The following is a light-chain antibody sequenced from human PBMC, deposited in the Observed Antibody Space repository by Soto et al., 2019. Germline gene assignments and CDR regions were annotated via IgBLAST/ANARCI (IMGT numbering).Light chain of an antibody. J-gene: IGKJ2*02. Sequence: DIKMTQSPSSLSASVGDRVSLTCRASQSISGYLNWYQQKPGRAPNLLIYTAFSLQSGVPSRFSGSASGTDFTLTISSLQPEDFATYYCLQNYSTPGTFGQGTKLEIK. V-gene: IGKV1-39*01. CDR3: LQNYSTPGT. CDR2: TAF. CDR1: QSISGY.